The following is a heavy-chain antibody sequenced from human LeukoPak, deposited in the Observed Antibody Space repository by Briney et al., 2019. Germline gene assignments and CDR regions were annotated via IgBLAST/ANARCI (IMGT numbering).Heavy chain of an antibody. J-gene: IGHJ4*02. Sequence: ASVKVSCKASGGTFSSYTISWVRQAPGQGLEWMGWINPNSGGTNYAQKFQGRVTMTRDTSINTAYMELSRLRSDDTAVYYCARFQEGGTDYWGQGTLVTVSS. CDR3: ARFQEGGTDY. D-gene: IGHD2-15*01. CDR1: GGTFSSYT. CDR2: INPNSGGT. V-gene: IGHV1-2*02.